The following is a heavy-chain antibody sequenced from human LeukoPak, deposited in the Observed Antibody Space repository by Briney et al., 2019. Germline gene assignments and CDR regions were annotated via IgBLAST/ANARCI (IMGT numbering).Heavy chain of an antibody. CDR3: ARDRSSGWVLYYFDY. J-gene: IGHJ4*02. Sequence: PGGSLRLSCAASGFTFSNAWMNWVRQAPGKGLEWVAVIWYDGSNKYYADSVKGRFTISRDNSKNTLYLQMNSLRAEDTAVYYCARDRSSGWVLYYFDYWGQGTLVTVSS. CDR1: GFTFSNAW. V-gene: IGHV3-33*08. D-gene: IGHD6-19*01. CDR2: IWYDGSNK.